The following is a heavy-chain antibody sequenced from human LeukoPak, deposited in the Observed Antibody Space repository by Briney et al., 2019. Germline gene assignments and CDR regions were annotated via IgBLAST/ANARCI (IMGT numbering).Heavy chain of an antibody. CDR1: GVSISSYY. CDR3: ARERIRPSLGSDAFDI. Sequence: PSETLSLTCTVSGVSISSYYWSWIRQPPGKGLEWIGYMYSSGSTNYTPSLKSRVTISGDTSKNQFSLKLTSVTAADTAVHYCARERIRPSLGSDAFDIWGQGTMVTVSS. V-gene: IGHV4-59*12. D-gene: IGHD3-3*02. J-gene: IGHJ3*02. CDR2: MYSSGST.